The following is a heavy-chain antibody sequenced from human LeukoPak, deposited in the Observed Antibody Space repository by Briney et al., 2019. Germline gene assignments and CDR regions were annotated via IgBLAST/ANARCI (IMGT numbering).Heavy chain of an antibody. V-gene: IGHV1-69*01. J-gene: IGHJ3*02. CDR2: IIPIFGTA. D-gene: IGHD3-10*01. CDR3: ARDRRITDAFDI. Sequence: SVKVSCKASGYTFTSYDINWVRQAPGQGLEWMGGIIPIFGTANYAQKFQGRVTITADESTSTAYMELSSLRSEDTAVYYCARDRRITDAFDIWGQGTMVTVSS. CDR1: GYTFTSYD.